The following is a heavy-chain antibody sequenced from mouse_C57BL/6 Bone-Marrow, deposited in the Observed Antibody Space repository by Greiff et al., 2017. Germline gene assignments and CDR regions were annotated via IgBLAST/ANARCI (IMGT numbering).Heavy chain of an antibody. CDR2: ISSGGDYI. D-gene: IGHD3-2*02. Sequence: DVMLVESGEGLVKPGGSLKLSCAASGFTFSSYAMSWVRQTPEKRLEWVAYISSGGDYIYYADTVKGRFTISRDNARNTLYLQMSSLKSEDTAIYYCTRDKATPFDYWGQGTTLTVSS. V-gene: IGHV5-9-1*02. CDR3: TRDKATPFDY. CDR1: GFTFSSYA. J-gene: IGHJ2*01.